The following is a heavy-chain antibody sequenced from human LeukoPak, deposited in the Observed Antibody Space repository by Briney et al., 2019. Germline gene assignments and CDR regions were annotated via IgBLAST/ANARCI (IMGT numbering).Heavy chain of an antibody. CDR3: ANLISGYSGYDPIAPATH. V-gene: IGHV3-23*01. CDR2: ISGSGGST. J-gene: IGHJ4*02. D-gene: IGHD5-12*01. Sequence: GGSLRLSCAASGFTFSSYAMSWVRQAPGKGLEWVSAISGSGGSTYYADSVKGRFTISRDNSKNTLYLQMNSLRAEDTAVYYCANLISGYSGYDPIAPATHWGQGTLVTVSS. CDR1: GFTFSSYA.